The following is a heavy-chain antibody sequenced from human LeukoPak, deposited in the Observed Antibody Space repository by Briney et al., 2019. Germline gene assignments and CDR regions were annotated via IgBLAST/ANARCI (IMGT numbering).Heavy chain of an antibody. Sequence: ASVKVSCKASGYTFTSYYLHWVRQAPGQGLEWMGIINPSGGSTSYAQKCQGRVTMTRDTSTSTVYMEPSSLRSEDTAVYYCASHGDYTDFDYWGQGTLVTVSS. D-gene: IGHD4-17*01. V-gene: IGHV1-46*01. CDR1: GYTFTSYY. J-gene: IGHJ4*02. CDR2: INPSGGST. CDR3: ASHGDYTDFDY.